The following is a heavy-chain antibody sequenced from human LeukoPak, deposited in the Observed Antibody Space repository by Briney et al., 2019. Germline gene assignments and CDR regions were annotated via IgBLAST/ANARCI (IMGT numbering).Heavy chain of an antibody. J-gene: IGHJ4*02. Sequence: GTSLRLSCATSGFSFSSYTIHWVRQAPGKGLEWVSAISGSGGSTYYADSVKGRFTISRDNSKNTLYLQMNSLRAEDTAVYYCAKDERLSYPYYFDYWGQGTLVTVSS. D-gene: IGHD2-2*01. CDR2: ISGSGGST. CDR3: AKDERLSYPYYFDY. CDR1: GFSFSSYT. V-gene: IGHV3-23*01.